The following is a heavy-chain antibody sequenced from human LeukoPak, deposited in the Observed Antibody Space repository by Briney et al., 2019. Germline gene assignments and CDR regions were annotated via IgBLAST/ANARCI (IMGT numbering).Heavy chain of an antibody. CDR3: VRGSLYDSSGNQM. Sequence: GESLKISCRNSEYSLSRYWIGWVRQMPGKGLEWMGIIYPYDSYTRYSSSFQGQVTISADKSISTAYMQWSSLKASDTAMYYCVRGSLYDSSGNQMWGQGTLVIVSS. D-gene: IGHD3-22*01. J-gene: IGHJ4*02. CDR1: EYSLSRYW. CDR2: IYPYDSYT. V-gene: IGHV5-51*01.